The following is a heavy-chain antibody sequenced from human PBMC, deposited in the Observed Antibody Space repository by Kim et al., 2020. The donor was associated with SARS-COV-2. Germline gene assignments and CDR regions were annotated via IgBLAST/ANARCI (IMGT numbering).Heavy chain of an antibody. CDR3: AKGERMGISGALDY. CDR2: ISGSGGGT. J-gene: IGHJ4*02. D-gene: IGHD1-20*01. CDR1: GFTFSSYA. V-gene: IGHV3-23*01. Sequence: GGSLRLSCAASGFTFSSYAMSWVLQAPGKGLEWVSGISGSGGGTYYADSVKGRFTISRDNSKNTLYLQMNSLRDEDTAVYYCAKGERMGISGALDYWGQGTLVTVSS.